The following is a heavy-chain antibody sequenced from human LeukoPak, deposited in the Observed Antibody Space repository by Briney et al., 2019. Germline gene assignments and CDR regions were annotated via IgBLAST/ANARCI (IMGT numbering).Heavy chain of an antibody. CDR3: ARVIRYFDWLLPGDY. CDR1: GFTFSSYG. V-gene: IGHV3-33*01. Sequence: GGSLRLSCAASGFTFSSYGMHWVRQAPGKGLEWVAVIWYDGSNKYYADSVKGRFTISRDNSKNTLYLQMNGLRAEDTAVYYCARVIRYFDWLLPGDYWGQGTLVTVSS. CDR2: IWYDGSNK. D-gene: IGHD3-9*01. J-gene: IGHJ4*02.